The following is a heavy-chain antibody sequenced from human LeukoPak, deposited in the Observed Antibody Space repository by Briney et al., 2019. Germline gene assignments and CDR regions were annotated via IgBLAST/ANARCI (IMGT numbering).Heavy chain of an antibody. J-gene: IGHJ4*02. Sequence: ASVKVSCKASGGPFSNYSISWVRQAPGQGLELMGGIIPIFGTANYARKFQGRVTITADESTSTAYMELSSLTSADTAVYYCARVGAYCTSTSCLDYWGQGTLVTVSS. D-gene: IGHD2-2*01. CDR2: IIPIFGTA. V-gene: IGHV1-69*13. CDR1: GGPFSNYS. CDR3: ARVGAYCTSTSCLDY.